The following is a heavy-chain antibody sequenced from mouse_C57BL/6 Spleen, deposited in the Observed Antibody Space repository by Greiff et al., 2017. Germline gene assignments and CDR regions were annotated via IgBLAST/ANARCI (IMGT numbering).Heavy chain of an antibody. CDR3: VSNYYGSRNYAMDY. CDR2: IRSKSNNYAT. CDR1: GFSFNTYA. D-gene: IGHD1-1*01. J-gene: IGHJ4*01. Sequence: EVKLVESGGGLVQPKGSLKLSCAASGFSFNTYAMNWVRQAPGKGLEWVARIRSKSNNYATYYADSVKDRFTISRDDSESMLYLQMNNLKTEDTAMYYCVSNYYGSRNYAMDYWGQGTSVTVSS. V-gene: IGHV10-1*01.